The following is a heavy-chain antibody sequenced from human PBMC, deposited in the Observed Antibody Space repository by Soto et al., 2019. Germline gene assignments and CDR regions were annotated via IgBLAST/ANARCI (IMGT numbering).Heavy chain of an antibody. J-gene: IGHJ4*02. CDR2: ISGSGGST. V-gene: IGHV3-23*01. Sequence: GGSLRLSCAASGFTVSSNYMSWVRQAPGKGLEWVSAISGSGGSTYYADSVKGRFTISRDNSKNTLYLQMSSLRAEDTAVYYCAKEQTPRHFDYWGQGTLVTVSS. CDR1: GFTVSSNY. CDR3: AKEQTPRHFDY.